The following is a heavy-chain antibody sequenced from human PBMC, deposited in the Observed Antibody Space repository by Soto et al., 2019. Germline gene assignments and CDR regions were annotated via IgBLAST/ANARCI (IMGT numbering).Heavy chain of an antibody. CDR3: AHRCIGGSCSAYNWFDP. Sequence: SGPTLVKPTQTLTLTCTFSGFSLSTSGVGVGWIRQPPGKALEWLALIYWDDDKRYSPSLKSRLTITKDTSKNQVVLTMTNMDPVDTATYYCAHRCIGGSCSAYNWFDPWGQGTLVTVSS. CDR1: GFSLSTSGVG. V-gene: IGHV2-5*02. CDR2: IYWDDDK. J-gene: IGHJ5*02. D-gene: IGHD2-15*01.